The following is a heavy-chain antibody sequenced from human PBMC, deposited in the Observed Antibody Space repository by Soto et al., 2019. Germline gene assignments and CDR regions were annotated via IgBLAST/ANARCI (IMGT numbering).Heavy chain of an antibody. CDR2: ISGYNGNT. Sequence: QVQLVQSGTEVKKPGASVKVSCRTSGYTFTTYGINWVRQAPGQGLEWMGWISGYNGNTNYPQKFQGRVTMTTDTFTSTGYRELRGLRSDDTAVYYCARGAHGSGYAVYWGQGTLVTVSS. J-gene: IGHJ4*02. CDR1: GYTFTTYG. V-gene: IGHV1-18*01. D-gene: IGHD3-3*01. CDR3: ARGAHGSGYAVY.